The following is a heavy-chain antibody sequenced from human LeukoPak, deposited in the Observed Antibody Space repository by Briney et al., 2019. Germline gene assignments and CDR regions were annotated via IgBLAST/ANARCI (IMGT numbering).Heavy chain of an antibody. J-gene: IGHJ6*03. CDR2: ISPNSGGT. D-gene: IGHD2-2*02. V-gene: IGHV1-2*02. Sequence: ASVKVSCKASGYTFTGYYMHWVRQAPGQGLEWMGWISPNSGGTNYAQKFQGRVTMTRDTSISTAYTELSRLRSDDTAVYYCARGKEGYCSSTSCYTRLRYYYYYMDVWGKGTTVTVSS. CDR3: ARGKEGYCSSTSCYTRLRYYYYYMDV. CDR1: GYTFTGYY.